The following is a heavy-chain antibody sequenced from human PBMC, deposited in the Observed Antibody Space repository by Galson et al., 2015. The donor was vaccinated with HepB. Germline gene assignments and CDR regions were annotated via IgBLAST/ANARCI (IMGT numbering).Heavy chain of an antibody. CDR2: IYHSGST. Sequence: TLSLTCAVSGGSISSGGYSWSWIRQPPGKGLEWIGYIYHSGSTYYNPSLKSRVTISVDRSKNQFSLKLSSVTAADTAVYYCAKDRDGGGWYLDSWGQGTLVTVSS. V-gene: IGHV4-30-2*01. D-gene: IGHD6-19*01. J-gene: IGHJ4*02. CDR3: AKDRDGGGWYLDS. CDR1: GGSISSGGYS.